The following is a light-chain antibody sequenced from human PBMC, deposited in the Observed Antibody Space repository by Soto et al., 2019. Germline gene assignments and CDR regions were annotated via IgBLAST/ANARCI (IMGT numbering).Light chain of an antibody. Sequence: DIQMTQSPSTLSASVGDRVTITCRASQSVNRWLAWYQQKPGGAPKLLISKTSVLEHGVPSRFSGSGFGTEFTLTIRSLQPEDFANYYCQQFQAFSTFGPGTRV. CDR2: KTS. CDR1: QSVNRW. J-gene: IGKJ1*01. CDR3: QQFQAFST. V-gene: IGKV1-5*03.